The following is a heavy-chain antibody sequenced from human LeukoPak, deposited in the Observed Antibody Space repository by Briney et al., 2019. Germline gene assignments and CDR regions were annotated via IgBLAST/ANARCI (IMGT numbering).Heavy chain of an antibody. CDR3: PDYDSLTSYAPD. D-gene: IGHD3-9*01. CDR2: IFYSGST. Sequence: SETLSLTCTVSGGSISSGDYYWSWVRQPPGKGLEWIAYIFYSGSTYYNPSLKSRLTISVDTSKNQFSLNLTSVTAADTAVYYCPDYDSLTSYAPDWGQGILVTVSS. V-gene: IGHV4-30-4*01. CDR1: GGSISSGDYY. J-gene: IGHJ4*02.